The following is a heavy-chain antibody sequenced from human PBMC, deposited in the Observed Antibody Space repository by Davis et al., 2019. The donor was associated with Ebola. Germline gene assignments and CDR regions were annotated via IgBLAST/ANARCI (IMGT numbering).Heavy chain of an antibody. CDR2: IIPIFGTA. V-gene: IGHV1-69*05. Sequence: SVKVSCKASGGTFSSYAISWVRQAPGQGLEWMGGIIPIFGTANYAQKFQGRVTMTTDTSTSTACMELSSLRSEDTAVYYCARSSGLDDAFDIWGQGTMVTVSS. CDR3: ARSSGLDDAFDI. CDR1: GGTFSSYA. J-gene: IGHJ3*02.